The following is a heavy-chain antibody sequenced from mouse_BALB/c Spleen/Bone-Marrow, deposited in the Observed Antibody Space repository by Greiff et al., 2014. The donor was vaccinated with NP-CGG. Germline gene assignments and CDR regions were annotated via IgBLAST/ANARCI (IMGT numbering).Heavy chain of an antibody. CDR1: GFTFSSFG. V-gene: IGHV5-17*02. CDR2: ISSGSSTI. J-gene: IGHJ2*01. Sequence: EVKLVESGGGLVQPGGSRKLSCAASGFTFSSFGMHWVRQAPEKGLEWVAYISSGSSTIFYADTVKGRFTVSRDSPKNTLFLQMTSLRSEDTAMYYCTRGGNWDDFDYWGQGTTLTVSS. D-gene: IGHD4-1*01. CDR3: TRGGNWDDFDY.